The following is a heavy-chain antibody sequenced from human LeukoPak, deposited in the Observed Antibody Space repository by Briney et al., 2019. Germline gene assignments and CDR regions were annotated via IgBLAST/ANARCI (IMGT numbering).Heavy chain of an antibody. V-gene: IGHV3-23*01. Sequence: GGSLRLSCAASGFTFSSYAMSWVRQAPGKGLEWVSAISGSGGSTYYADSVKGRFTISRDNAKNSLYLQMNSLRAEDTAVYYCARDWITMIKGGVDYWGQGTLVTVSS. CDR3: ARDWITMIKGGVDY. D-gene: IGHD3-22*01. CDR1: GFTFSSYA. CDR2: ISGSGGST. J-gene: IGHJ4*02.